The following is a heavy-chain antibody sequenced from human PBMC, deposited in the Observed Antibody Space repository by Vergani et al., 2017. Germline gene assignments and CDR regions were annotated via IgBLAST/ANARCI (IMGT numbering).Heavy chain of an antibody. D-gene: IGHD2-2*01. Sequence: QVQLQQWGAGLLKPSETLSLTCAVYGGSFSGYYWSWIRQPPGKGLEWIGEINHSGSTNYNPSLKSRVTLSVDTSKNQFSLKLSSVTAADTAVYYCARVRGYCSSTSCYQWWFDPWGQGTLVTVSS. V-gene: IGHV4-34*01. CDR3: ARVRGYCSSTSCYQWWFDP. CDR2: INHSGST. CDR1: GGSFSGYY. J-gene: IGHJ5*02.